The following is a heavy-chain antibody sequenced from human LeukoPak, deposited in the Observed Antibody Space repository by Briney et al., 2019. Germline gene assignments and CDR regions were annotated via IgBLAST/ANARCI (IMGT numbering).Heavy chain of an antibody. J-gene: IGHJ3*02. CDR3: AREMSGSNDAFDI. Sequence: PGGSLRLSCAASGFTLSNYDMHWVRQGTGEGQEWVSMIYRAGDTYYPDSVKGRFTVSRDYAKNSFYLQMNSLRAGDTAVYYCAREMSGSNDAFDIWGQGTMVTVSS. D-gene: IGHD3-10*01. CDR1: GFTLSNYD. CDR2: IYRAGDT. V-gene: IGHV3-13*01.